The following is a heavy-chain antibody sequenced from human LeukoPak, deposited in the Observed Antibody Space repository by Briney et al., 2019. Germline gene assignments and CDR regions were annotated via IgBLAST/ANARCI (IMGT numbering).Heavy chain of an antibody. Sequence: PSETLSLTCSVSGGSISSGGYYWSWIRQHPGKGLEWIGYIYYSGTTYYNPSLKSRVTISVDTSRNQFYLKLSSVTAADTALYYCARSEETFCYGSGNYYSFDSWGQGTLVTVSS. CDR3: ARSEETFCYGSGNYYSFDS. D-gene: IGHD3-10*01. CDR2: IYYSGTT. CDR1: GGSISSGGYY. V-gene: IGHV4-31*03. J-gene: IGHJ4*02.